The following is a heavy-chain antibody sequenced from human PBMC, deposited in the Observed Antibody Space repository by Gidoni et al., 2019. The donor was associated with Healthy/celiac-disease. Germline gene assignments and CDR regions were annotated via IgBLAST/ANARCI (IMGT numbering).Heavy chain of an antibody. V-gene: IGHV3-9*01. CDR1: GSTFDHYA. CDR2: INWNSASI. D-gene: IGHD6-13*01. Sequence: EVQLVESGGGLVQPGRSLRLSCAASGSTFDHYAMHWVRQAPGKGLEWVSGINWNSASIDYADSVKGRFTISRDNAKKSLYLQMNSLRPEDTALYYCAKDVGYSSSWMPLEYWGQGTLVTVSS. J-gene: IGHJ4*02. CDR3: AKDVGYSSSWMPLEY.